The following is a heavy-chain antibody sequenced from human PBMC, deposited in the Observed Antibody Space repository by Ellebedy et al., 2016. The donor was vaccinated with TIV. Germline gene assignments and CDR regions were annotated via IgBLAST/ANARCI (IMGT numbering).Heavy chain of an antibody. CDR2: IYYSGST. Sequence: SETLSLXXTVSGGSISSYYWSWIRQPPGKGLEWIGYIYYSGSTNYNPSLKSRVTISVDTSKNQFSLKLSSVTAADTAVYYCASASSSGWHSFDYWGQGTLVTVSS. CDR3: ASASSSGWHSFDY. V-gene: IGHV4-59*12. D-gene: IGHD6-19*01. CDR1: GGSISSYY. J-gene: IGHJ4*02.